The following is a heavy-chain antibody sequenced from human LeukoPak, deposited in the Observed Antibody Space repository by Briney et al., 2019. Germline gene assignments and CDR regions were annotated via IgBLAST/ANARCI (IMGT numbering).Heavy chain of an antibody. J-gene: IGHJ4*02. CDR3: ATDRAFYDSSGYLGYYFDY. CDR2: FDPEDGET. D-gene: IGHD3-22*01. Sequence: ASVTVSCTVSGYTLTELSMHWVRQAPGKGLEWIGGFDPEDGETIYAQKFQGRVTMTEDTSTDTAYMELSSLRSEDTAVYYCATDRAFYDSSGYLGYYFDYWGQGTLVTVSS. V-gene: IGHV1-24*01. CDR1: GYTLTELS.